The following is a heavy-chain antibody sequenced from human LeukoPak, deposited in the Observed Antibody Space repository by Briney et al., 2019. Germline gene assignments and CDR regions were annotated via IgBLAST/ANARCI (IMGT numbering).Heavy chain of an antibody. D-gene: IGHD3-22*01. V-gene: IGHV3-7*01. CDR3: AKTMIVVGDFDY. CDR2: INQDGSDK. Sequence: GGSLRLSCAASGLTFSIHWMNWVRQAPGKGLECVANINQDGSDKYYVDSVKGRFTISRDNSKNTLYLQMNSLRAEDTAVYYCAKTMIVVGDFDYWGQGTLVTVSS. CDR1: GLTFSIHW. J-gene: IGHJ4*02.